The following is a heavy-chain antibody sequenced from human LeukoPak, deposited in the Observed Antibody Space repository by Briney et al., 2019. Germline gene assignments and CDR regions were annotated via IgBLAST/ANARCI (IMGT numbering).Heavy chain of an antibody. CDR2: IRHDGSDE. CDR3: AKDLELAPFDY. Sequence: GGSLRLSCAPSGFTFSSYGMHWVRQAPGKGLEWVAFIRHDGSDEHYADSVKGRFTISRDNSKDTLYLQMNNLGAEDTAVYYCAKDLELAPFDYWGQGTLVTVSS. CDR1: GFTFSSYG. D-gene: IGHD1-26*01. J-gene: IGHJ4*02. V-gene: IGHV3-30*02.